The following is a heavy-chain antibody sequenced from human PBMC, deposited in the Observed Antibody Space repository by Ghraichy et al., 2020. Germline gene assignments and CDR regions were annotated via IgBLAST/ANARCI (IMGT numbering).Heavy chain of an antibody. CDR1: GITVTNAW. V-gene: IGHV3-15*01. CDR3: TRVCCGSYGDY. Sequence: GALRLSCAASGITVTNAWMSWVRQAPGKGLEWIGRIKSKTDGGTTDYAAPVKGRFTISRDDSKNTLYLQMNSLKTEDTGMYYCTRVCCGSYGDYWGQGALVIVSS. CDR2: IKSKTDGGTT. D-gene: IGHD1-26*01. J-gene: IGHJ4*02.